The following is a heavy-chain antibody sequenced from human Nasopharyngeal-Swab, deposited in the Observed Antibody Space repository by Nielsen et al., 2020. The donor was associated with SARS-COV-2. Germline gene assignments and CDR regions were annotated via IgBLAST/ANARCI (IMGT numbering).Heavy chain of an antibody. CDR3: AKDGNSLIFDY. V-gene: IGHV3-74*01. CDR2: INSDGSST. D-gene: IGHD5-18*01. CDR1: GFTFSSHW. J-gene: IGHJ4*02. Sequence: GESLKISCAASGFTFSSHWMHWFRQAPGKGLVWVSRINSDGSSTSYVDSVKGRFTISRDNSKNTLYLQMSSLRGEDTAVYYCAKDGNSLIFDYWGQGTLVTVSS.